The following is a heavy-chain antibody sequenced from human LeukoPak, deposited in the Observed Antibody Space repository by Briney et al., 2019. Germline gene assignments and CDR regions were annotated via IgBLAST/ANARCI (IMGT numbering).Heavy chain of an antibody. CDR3: ARVDGDWTDAFDI. CDR1: GGTFSSYA. J-gene: IGHJ3*02. CDR2: IIPIFGTA. V-gene: IGHV1-69*05. D-gene: IGHD4-17*01. Sequence: GASVKVSCKASGGTFSSYAISWVRQAPGQGLEWMGGIIPIFGTANYAQKFQGRVTMTRNTSISTAYMELSSLRSEDTAVYYCARVDGDWTDAFDIWGQGTMVTVSS.